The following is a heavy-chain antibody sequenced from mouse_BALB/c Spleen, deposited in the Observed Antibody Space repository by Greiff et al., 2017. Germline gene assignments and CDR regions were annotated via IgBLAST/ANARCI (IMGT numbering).Heavy chain of an antibody. J-gene: IGHJ3*02. D-gene: IGHD1-1*02. CDR2: IWAGGST. CDR3: ARDGYGHGS. Sequence: QVQLKQSGPGLVAPSQSLSITCTVSGFSLTSYGVHWVRQPPGKGLEWLGVIWAGGSTNYNSALMSRLSISKDNSKSQVFLKMNSLQTDDTAMYYCARDGYGHGSWGQGTLVTVSA. CDR1: GFSLTSYG. V-gene: IGHV2-9*02.